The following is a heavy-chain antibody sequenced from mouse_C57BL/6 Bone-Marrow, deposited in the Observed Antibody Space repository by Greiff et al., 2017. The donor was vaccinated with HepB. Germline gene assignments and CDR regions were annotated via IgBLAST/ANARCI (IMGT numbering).Heavy chain of an antibody. Sequence: EVQGVESGGGLVQPGGSMKLSCAASGFTFSDAWMDWVRQSPEKGLEWVAEIRNKANNHATYYAESVKGRFTISRDDSKSSVYLQMNSLRAEDTGIYYCTVWDLYYYAMDYWGQGTSVTVSS. CDR2: IRNKANNHAT. CDR3: TVWDLYYYAMDY. D-gene: IGHD4-1*01. CDR1: GFTFSDAW. J-gene: IGHJ4*01. V-gene: IGHV6-6*01.